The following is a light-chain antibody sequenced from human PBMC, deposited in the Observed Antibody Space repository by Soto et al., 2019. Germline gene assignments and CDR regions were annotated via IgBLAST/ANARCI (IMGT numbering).Light chain of an antibody. V-gene: IGLV2-8*01. Sequence: QSALTQPPSASGSPGQSVTISCTGTNSDIGGYNYVSWYQHHPGKAPKLIIYEVNKRPSGVPDRFSGSKSGYTASLTVSGLQAEDDADYFCSSYAGTTPWVFGGGTKLTVL. CDR2: EVN. CDR3: SSYAGTTPWV. CDR1: NSDIGGYNY. J-gene: IGLJ3*02.